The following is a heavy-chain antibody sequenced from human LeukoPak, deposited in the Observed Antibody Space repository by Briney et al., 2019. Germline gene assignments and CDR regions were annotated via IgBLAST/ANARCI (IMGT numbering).Heavy chain of an antibody. J-gene: IGHJ4*02. Sequence: SVRVSCKASGGTFSSYAISWVRQAPGQGLEWMGRIIPIFGTANYAQKFQGRVTITTDESTSTAYMELSSLRSEDTAVYYCAGGPYYDFWSGYLRYWGQGTLVAVSS. D-gene: IGHD3-3*01. CDR2: IIPIFGTA. CDR1: GGTFSSYA. V-gene: IGHV1-69*05. CDR3: AGGPYYDFWSGYLRY.